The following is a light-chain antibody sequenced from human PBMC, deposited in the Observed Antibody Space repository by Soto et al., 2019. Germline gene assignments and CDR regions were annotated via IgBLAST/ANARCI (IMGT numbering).Light chain of an antibody. CDR1: QNINNY. V-gene: IGKV3-11*01. Sequence: EIVLTQSPATLSLSPGERATLSCSASQNINNYLAWYQQKPGQAPRLLFYDASNSATGIPARFSVSGSGTDFTLTISSLEPEDFAVYYCQHRSNWPPTFGQGTRLESK. J-gene: IGKJ5*01. CDR2: DAS. CDR3: QHRSNWPPT.